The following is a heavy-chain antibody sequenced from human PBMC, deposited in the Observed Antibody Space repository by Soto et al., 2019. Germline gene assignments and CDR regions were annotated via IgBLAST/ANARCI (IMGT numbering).Heavy chain of an antibody. CDR1: GFTFSSYA. J-gene: IGHJ4*02. CDR3: ATESYCSGGSCYNQYYFDY. D-gene: IGHD2-15*01. Sequence: GGSLRLSCAASGFTFSSYAMSWVRQAPGKGLEWVSAISGSGGSTYYADSVKGRFTISRDNSKNTLYLQMNSLRAEDPAVYYCATESYCSGGSCYNQYYFDYWGQGTLVTVSS. V-gene: IGHV3-23*01. CDR2: ISGSGGST.